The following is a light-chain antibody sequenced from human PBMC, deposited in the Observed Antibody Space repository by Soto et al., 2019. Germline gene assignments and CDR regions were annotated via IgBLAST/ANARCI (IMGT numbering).Light chain of an antibody. CDR1: SSDVGAYNY. CDR3: SSYGGPNNSNSL. J-gene: IGLJ1*01. V-gene: IGLV2-8*01. CDR2: EVN. Sequence: QSALTQPPSASGSPGQSVTISCAGTSSDVGAYNYVSWYQQHPGKAPKLIISEVNKRPSGVPDRFSGSKSGNTASLTVSGLQPEDEADYYCSSYGGPNNSNSLFGTGTKLTVL.